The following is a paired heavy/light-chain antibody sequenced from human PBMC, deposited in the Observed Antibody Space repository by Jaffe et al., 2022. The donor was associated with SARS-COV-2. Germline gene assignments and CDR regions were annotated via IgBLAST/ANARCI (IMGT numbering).Light chain of an antibody. CDR1: SSNIGSNY. V-gene: IGLV1-47*01. Sequence: QSVLTQPPSASGTPGQRVTISCSGSSSNIGSNYVYWYQQLPGTAPKLLIYRNNQRPSGVPDRFSGSKSGTSASLAISGLRSEDEADYYCAAWDDSLSGLNWVFGGGTKLTVL. CDR3: AAWDDSLSGLNWV. CDR2: RNN. J-gene: IGLJ3*02.
Heavy chain of an antibody. CDR1: GGSISSGGYY. CDR3: ARGGDTAMVSPDSGYDTTTFDY. CDR2: IYYSGST. Sequence: QVQLQESGPGLVKPSQTLSLTCTVSGGSISSGGYYWSWIRQHPGKGLEWIGYIYYSGSTYYNPSLKSRVTISVDTSKNQFSLKLSSVTAADTAVYYCARGGDTAMVSPDSGYDTTTFDYWGQGTLVTVSS. D-gene: IGHD5-18*01. J-gene: IGHJ4*02. V-gene: IGHV4-31*03.